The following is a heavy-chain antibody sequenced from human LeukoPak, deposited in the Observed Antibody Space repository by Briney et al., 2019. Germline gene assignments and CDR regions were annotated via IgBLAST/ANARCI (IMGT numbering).Heavy chain of an antibody. CDR2: ISWNSGSI. D-gene: IGHD6-19*01. J-gene: IGHJ4*02. V-gene: IGHV3-9*01. Sequence: GGSLRLSCAASGFTFDDYAMHWVRQAPGKGLEWVSGISWNSGSIDYADSVKGRFTISRDNAKNSLYLQMNSLRVEDTAFYYCAKDNRRHYTSGPNPDSLHWGQGALVTVSS. CDR3: AKDNRRHYTSGPNPDSLH. CDR1: GFTFDDYA.